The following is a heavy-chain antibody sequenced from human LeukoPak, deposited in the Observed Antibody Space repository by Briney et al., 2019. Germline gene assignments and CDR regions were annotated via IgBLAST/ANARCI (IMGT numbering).Heavy chain of an antibody. V-gene: IGHV3-7*01. CDR2: IKQDGSEK. Sequence: GGSLRLSCAASGFTFSSYWMSWVRQAPGKGLEWVANIKQDGSEKYYVDSVKGRFTISRDNAKNSLYLQMNSLRAEDTAVYYCARDPTILTGYYTSYGMDAWGQGTTVTVSS. CDR3: ARDPTILTGYYTSYGMDA. CDR1: GFTFSSYW. J-gene: IGHJ6*02. D-gene: IGHD3-9*01.